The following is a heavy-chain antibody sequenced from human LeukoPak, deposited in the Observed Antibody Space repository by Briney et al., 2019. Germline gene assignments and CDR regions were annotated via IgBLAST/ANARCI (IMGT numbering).Heavy chain of an antibody. V-gene: IGHV4-30-2*01. J-gene: IGHJ4*02. CDR2: IYHSGST. Sequence: KSSETLSLTCAVSGGSISSGGYSWSWIRQPPGKGLEWIGYIYHSGSTYYNPSLKSRVTISVDRSKNQFSLKLSSVTAADTAVYYCARRLDYWGQGTLVTVSS. CDR1: GGSISSGGYS. CDR3: ARRLDY.